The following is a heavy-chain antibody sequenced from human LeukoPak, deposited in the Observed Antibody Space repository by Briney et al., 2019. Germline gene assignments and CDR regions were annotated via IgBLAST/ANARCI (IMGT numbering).Heavy chain of an antibody. CDR2: IWYDGSNK. CDR3: ARDLGSGWPGDY. D-gene: IGHD6-19*01. Sequence: PGGSLRLSCAASGFTFSSYGMHWVRQAPGKGLEWVAVIWYDGSNKYYADSVKGRFTISRDNSKNTLYLQMNSLRAVDTAVYYCARDLGSGWPGDYWGQGTLVTVSS. V-gene: IGHV3-33*01. CDR1: GFTFSSYG. J-gene: IGHJ4*02.